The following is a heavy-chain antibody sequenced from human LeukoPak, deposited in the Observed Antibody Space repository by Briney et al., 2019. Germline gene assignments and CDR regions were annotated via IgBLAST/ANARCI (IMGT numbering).Heavy chain of an antibody. V-gene: IGHV3-23*01. D-gene: IGHD6-13*01. CDR2: ISGSGGCT. CDR3: AKEGNYRRSWYSDY. J-gene: IGHJ4*02. CDR1: GFTFSSYA. Sequence: GGSLRLSCAASGFTFSSYAMSWVRQAPGKGLEWVSAISGSGGCTYYADSVKGRFTISRDNSKNTLYLQMNSLRAEDTAVYYCAKEGNYRRSWYSDYWGQGTLVTVSS.